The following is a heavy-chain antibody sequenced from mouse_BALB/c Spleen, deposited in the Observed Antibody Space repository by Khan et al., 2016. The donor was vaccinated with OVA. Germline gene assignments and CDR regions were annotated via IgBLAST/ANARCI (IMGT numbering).Heavy chain of an antibody. V-gene: IGHV2-4-1*01. CDR3: ARNGVFHYHGYGGMDF. J-gene: IGHJ4*01. CDR1: GFSLINYG. CDR2: IWSGGST. D-gene: IGHD1-2*01. Sequence: VELVESGPGLVQPSQNLSITCTVSGFSLINYGVHWVRQSPGKALEWLGAIWSGGSTDYNAAFISRLSITKDNSKSQIFFKMNSLQADDTAVYYCARNGVFHYHGYGGMDFWGQGTSVTVSS.